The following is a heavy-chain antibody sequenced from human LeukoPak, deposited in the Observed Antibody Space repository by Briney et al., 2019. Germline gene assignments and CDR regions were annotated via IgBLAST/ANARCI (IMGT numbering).Heavy chain of an antibody. V-gene: IGHV4-34*01. CDR3: AREDYYDFWSGYSMI. CDR1: GGSFSGYY. J-gene: IGHJ3*02. CDR2: INRSGST. D-gene: IGHD3-3*01. Sequence: PSETLSLTCAVYGGSFSGYYWSWIRQPPGKGLEWIGEINRSGSTNYNPSLKSRVTISVDTSKNQFSLKLSSVTAADTAVYYCAREDYYDFWSGYSMIWGQGTMVTVSS.